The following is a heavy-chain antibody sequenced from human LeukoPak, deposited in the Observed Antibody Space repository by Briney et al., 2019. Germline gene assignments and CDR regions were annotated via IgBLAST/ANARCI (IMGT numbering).Heavy chain of an antibody. J-gene: IGHJ4*02. CDR1: GGSFSGYY. CDR3: ARLSPTHHRRDRGDD. V-gene: IGHV4-34*01. D-gene: IGHD1-26*01. CDR2: INHSGST. Sequence: SETLSLTCAVYGGSFSGYYWSWIRQPPGKGLEWIGEINHSGSTNYNPSLKSRVTISVDTSKNQFSLKLSSVTAADTAVYYCARLSPTHHRRDRGDDWGQGTLVTVSS.